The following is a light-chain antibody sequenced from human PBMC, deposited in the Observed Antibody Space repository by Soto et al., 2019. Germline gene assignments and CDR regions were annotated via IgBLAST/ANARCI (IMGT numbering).Light chain of an antibody. Sequence: DIQMTQSPFTLSASVGDRVTITCRASQSVNSWVAWYQQSPGRAPKLLIYQASSLHSGVPSRFRGCGFGTEFTLTISSLQPDDFATDYCQQYKSNPLTFGEGTKVEIK. V-gene: IGKV1-5*03. CDR2: QAS. CDR3: QQYKSNPLT. J-gene: IGKJ4*01. CDR1: QSVNSW.